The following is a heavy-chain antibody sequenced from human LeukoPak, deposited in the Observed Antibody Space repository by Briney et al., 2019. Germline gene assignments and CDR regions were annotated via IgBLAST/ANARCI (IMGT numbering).Heavy chain of an antibody. D-gene: IGHD1-26*01. V-gene: IGHV3-9*01. J-gene: IGHJ3*02. CDR2: ISWNSGST. CDR3: AKSYSGSQDDAFDI. Sequence: GGSLRLSCAVSGFTFGDYAMYWVRQAPGKGLEWVSGISWNSGSTGYADSVKGRFTISRDNAKKSLYLQMNSLRLEDTALYYCAKSYSGSQDDAFDIWGQGTMVTVSS. CDR1: GFTFGDYA.